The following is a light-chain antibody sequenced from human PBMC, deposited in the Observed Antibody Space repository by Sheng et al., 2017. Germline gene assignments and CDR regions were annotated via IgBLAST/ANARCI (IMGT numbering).Light chain of an antibody. Sequence: EIVLTQSPATLSVSPGERVTLSCRASQSVSSNLAWYQQKPGQAPRLLIYGASTRVADIPARFSGSGSGTEFILTISSLQSEDFAVYYCQQHDNWPWTFGQGTKVEVK. CDR1: QSVSSN. J-gene: IGKJ1*01. CDR2: GAS. V-gene: IGKV3-15*01. CDR3: QQHDNWPWT.